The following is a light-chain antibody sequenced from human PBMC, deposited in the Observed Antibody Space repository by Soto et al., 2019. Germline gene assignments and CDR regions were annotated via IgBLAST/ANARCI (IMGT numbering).Light chain of an antibody. CDR3: ASWDDSLVV. V-gene: IGLV1-44*01. CDR1: SSNIGTET. J-gene: IGLJ2*01. CDR2: RNN. Sequence: QSVLTQPPSASATPGQRVTISCSGSSSNIGTETVNWYQQLPGTAPKLLIYRNNLRPSGVPDRFSGSKSGTSASLAISGLQSEDEADYYCASWDDSLVVFGGGTKVTVL.